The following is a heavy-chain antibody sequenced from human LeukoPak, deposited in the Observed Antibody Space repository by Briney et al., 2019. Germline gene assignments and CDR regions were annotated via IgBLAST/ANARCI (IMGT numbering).Heavy chain of an antibody. J-gene: IGHJ6*02. D-gene: IGHD3-22*01. CDR1: GGSLSGYY. Sequence: SETLSLTCAVYGGSLSGYYWSWIRQPPGKGLEWIGEINHSGSTNYNPSLKSRVTISVDTSKNQFSLKLNSVTAADTAVFYCARGRGYYDSSGYTQQFYFGMDVWGQGTTVTVS. V-gene: IGHV4-34*01. CDR2: INHSGST. CDR3: ARGRGYYDSSGYTQQFYFGMDV.